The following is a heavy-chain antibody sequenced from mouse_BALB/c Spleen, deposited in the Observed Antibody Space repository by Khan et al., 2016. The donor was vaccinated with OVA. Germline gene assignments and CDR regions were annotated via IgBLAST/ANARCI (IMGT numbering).Heavy chain of an antibody. J-gene: IGHJ2*01. Sequence: EVELVESGGDLVKPGGSLKLSCAASGFTFSSYGMSWVRQTPDKRLEWVATISSGGSYTYYPDSVKGRFTISRDNAKNTLYLQMSSLKSEVTAMYYCVRQFWGYFDYWGQGTTFIVSS. CDR2: ISSGGSYT. CDR1: GFTFSSYG. CDR3: VRQFWGYFDY. V-gene: IGHV5-6*01.